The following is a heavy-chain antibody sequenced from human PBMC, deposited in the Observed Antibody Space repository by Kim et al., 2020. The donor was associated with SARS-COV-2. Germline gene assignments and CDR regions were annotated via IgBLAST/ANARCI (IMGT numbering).Heavy chain of an antibody. J-gene: IGHJ6*02. Sequence: ADSVKGRFTMSGDNSKNTLNLQMNSLRDEDTAVYYCAKSYGEYYYYYGLDVWGQGTTVSVSS. CDR3: AKSYGEYYYYYGLDV. V-gene: IGHV3-23*01. D-gene: IGHD5-18*01.